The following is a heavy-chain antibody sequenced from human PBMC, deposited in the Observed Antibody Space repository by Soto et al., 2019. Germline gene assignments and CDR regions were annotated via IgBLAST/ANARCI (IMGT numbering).Heavy chain of an antibody. CDR3: ARGAYITMVRGATPSGPSGFDP. CDR2: INPSGGST. J-gene: IGHJ5*02. Sequence: QVQLVQSGAEVKKPGASVKVSCKASGYTFTSYYMHWVRQAPGQGLEWMGIINPSGGSTSYAQKFQGRVTMTRDTSTSTVYMELSSLRSEDTAVYYCARGAYITMVRGATPSGPSGFDPWGQGTLVTVSS. D-gene: IGHD3-10*01. CDR1: GYTFTSYY. V-gene: IGHV1-46*01.